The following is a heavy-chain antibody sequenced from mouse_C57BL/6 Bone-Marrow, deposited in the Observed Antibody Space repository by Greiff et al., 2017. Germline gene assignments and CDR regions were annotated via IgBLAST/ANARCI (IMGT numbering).Heavy chain of an antibody. CDR3: SRQVTTVLATKYFDV. D-gene: IGHD1-1*01. J-gene: IGHJ1*03. CDR2: ISGGGGNT. V-gene: IGHV5-9*01. Sequence: EVKLVESGGGLVKPGGSLKLSCAASGFTFSSYTMSWVRQTPEKRLQWVAAISGGGGNTYYPDSVKGRFTISRDNDKNFLYLQMSILRSEDTALYYCSRQVTTVLATKYFDVWGTGTTVTVSS. CDR1: GFTFSSYT.